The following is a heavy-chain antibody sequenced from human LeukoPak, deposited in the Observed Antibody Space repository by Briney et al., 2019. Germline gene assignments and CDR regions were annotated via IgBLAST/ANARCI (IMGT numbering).Heavy chain of an antibody. CDR1: GFTFSSYS. V-gene: IGHV3-21*01. Sequence: GGSLRLSCAASGFTFSSYSMNWVRQAPGKGLEWVSSISSSSSYIYYADSVKGRFTISRDNAKNSLYLQMNSLRAEDTAVYYCAKDLDTAMVPYGYWGQGTLVTVSS. D-gene: IGHD5-18*01. CDR2: ISSSSSYI. CDR3: AKDLDTAMVPYGY. J-gene: IGHJ4*02.